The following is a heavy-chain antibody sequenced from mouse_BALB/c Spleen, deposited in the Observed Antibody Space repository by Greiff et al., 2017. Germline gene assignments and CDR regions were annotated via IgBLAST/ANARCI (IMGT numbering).Heavy chain of an antibody. J-gene: IGHJ2*01. CDR3: ARRLRYYFDY. V-gene: IGHV3-2*02. Sequence: ESGPGLVKPSQSLSLTCTVTGYSITSDYAWNWIRQFPGNKLEWMGYISYSGSTSYNPSLKSRISITRDTSKNQFFLQLNSVTTEDTATYYCARRLRYYFDYWGQGTTLTVSS. CDR2: ISYSGST. CDR1: GYSITSDYA.